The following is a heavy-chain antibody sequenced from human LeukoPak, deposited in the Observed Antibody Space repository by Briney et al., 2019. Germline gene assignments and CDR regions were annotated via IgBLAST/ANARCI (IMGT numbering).Heavy chain of an antibody. CDR1: GGSINIYY. J-gene: IGHJ4*02. CDR3: AYSNYDPTFDY. D-gene: IGHD4-11*01. Sequence: SETLSLTCTVSGGSINIYYWSWIRQPPGKGLEWIGEINHSGSTNYNPSLKSRVTMSVDTSKSQFSLKVNSVTAADTATYYCAYSNYDPTFDYWGQGTLVTVSS. CDR2: INHSGST. V-gene: IGHV4-34*01.